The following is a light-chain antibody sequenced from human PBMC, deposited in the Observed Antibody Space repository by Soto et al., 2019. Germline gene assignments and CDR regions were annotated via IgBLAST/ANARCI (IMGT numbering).Light chain of an antibody. CDR3: CSYAGSSLYV. J-gene: IGLJ1*01. Sequence: QSALTQPASVSGSPGQSITISCTGSSSDVGNYNLVSWYQQHPGKAPKLMIYEGSKRPSGVSNRFSGSKSGNTASLTISGLQAEDEAEYYCCSYAGSSLYVFGTGTKLTVL. CDR2: EGS. V-gene: IGLV2-23*01. CDR1: SSDVGNYNL.